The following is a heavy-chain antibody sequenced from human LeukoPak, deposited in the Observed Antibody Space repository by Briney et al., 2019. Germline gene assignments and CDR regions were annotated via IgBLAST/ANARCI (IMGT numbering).Heavy chain of an antibody. CDR3: ARARPTYYYDSSGYSS. CDR1: GYTFTSYG. Sequence: GASVKVSCKASGYTFTSYGISWVRQAPGQGLEWMGWISAYNGNTNYAQKLQGRVTMTTDTSTSTAYMELRSLRSDDTAVYYCARARPTYYYDSSGYSSWGQGTLVTVSS. V-gene: IGHV1-18*01. J-gene: IGHJ4*02. CDR2: ISAYNGNT. D-gene: IGHD3-22*01.